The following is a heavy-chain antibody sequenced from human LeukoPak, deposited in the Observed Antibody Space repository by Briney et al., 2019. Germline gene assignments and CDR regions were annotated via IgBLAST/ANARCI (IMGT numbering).Heavy chain of an antibody. J-gene: IGHJ6*02. Sequence: SVKVSCKASGYTFTSYYMHWVRQAPGQGLEWMGRIIPIQGIANYAQKFQGRVTITADKSTSTAYMELSSLRSEDTAVYYCARRGHNWYYGMDVWGQGTTVTVSS. D-gene: IGHD5-12*01. CDR3: ARRGHNWYYGMDV. CDR2: IIPIQGIA. CDR1: GYTFTSYY. V-gene: IGHV1-69*02.